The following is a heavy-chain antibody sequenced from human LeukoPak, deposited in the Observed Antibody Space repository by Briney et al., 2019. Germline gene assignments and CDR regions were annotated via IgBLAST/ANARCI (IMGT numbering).Heavy chain of an antibody. Sequence: GGSLRLSCAASGFTFSSYGMHWVRQAPGKGLEWVAVISYDGSNKYYADSVKGRFTISRDNSKNTLYLQMNSLRAEDTAVYYCAKDSAPLYGSGMFDYWGQGTLVTVSS. CDR3: AKDSAPLYGSGMFDY. CDR2: ISYDGSNK. J-gene: IGHJ4*02. D-gene: IGHD3-10*01. CDR1: GFTFSSYG. V-gene: IGHV3-30*18.